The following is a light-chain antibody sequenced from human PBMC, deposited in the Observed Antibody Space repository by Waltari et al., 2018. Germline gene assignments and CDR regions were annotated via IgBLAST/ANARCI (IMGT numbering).Light chain of an antibody. J-gene: IGLJ1*01. CDR3: CSYAGGTTYV. CDR1: SSDVGNYNV. CDR2: EVS. V-gene: IGLV2-23*02. Sequence: QPALTQPASVSGSPGQSIPLPCPGTSSDVGNYNVFSWYQQYPGKAPKFIIYEVSEGPSGVSNRFSGSKSGNTASLTISGLQAEDEADYYCCSYAGGTTYVFGTGTKVTVL.